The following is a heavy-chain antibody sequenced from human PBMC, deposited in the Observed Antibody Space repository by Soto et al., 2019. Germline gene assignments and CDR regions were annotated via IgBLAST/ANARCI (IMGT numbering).Heavy chain of an antibody. CDR2: IIPIFGTA. CDR1: GGTFSSYA. J-gene: IGHJ4*02. V-gene: IGHV1-69*12. Sequence: QVQLVQSGAEVKKPGSSVKVSCKASGGTFSSYAISWVRQAPGQGLEWMGGIIPIFGTANYAQKFQGRVTITADESTSTAYMELSSLRSEDTAVYYCARGDGETYYDYVWGRYRYNYWGQGTLVTVSS. D-gene: IGHD3-16*02. CDR3: ARGDGETYYDYVWGRYRYNY.